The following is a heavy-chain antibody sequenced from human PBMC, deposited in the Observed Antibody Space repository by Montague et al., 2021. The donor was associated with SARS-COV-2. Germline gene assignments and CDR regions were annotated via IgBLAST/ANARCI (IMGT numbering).Heavy chain of an antibody. CDR2: ITSSSSYT. CDR1: RFTFSDYY. J-gene: IGHJ6*02. V-gene: IGHV3-11*06. CDR3: ARDRTTITIFGVVTYYGMDV. D-gene: IGHD3-3*01. Sequence: SLRLSCAASRFTFSDYYMSWIRQAPGKGLEWVSYITSSSSYTNYADSVKGRFTISRDNAKNSLYLQMNSLRAEDTAVYYCARDRTTITIFGVVTYYGMDVWGQGTTVTVSS.